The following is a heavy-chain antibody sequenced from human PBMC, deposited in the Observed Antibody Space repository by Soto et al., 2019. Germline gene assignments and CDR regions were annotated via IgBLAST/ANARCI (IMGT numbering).Heavy chain of an antibody. D-gene: IGHD6-19*01. J-gene: IGHJ5*02. CDR1: GYTFISYA. CDR2: INAGNGNT. Sequence: GASVKVSCKASGYTFISYAMHWVRQAPGQRPEWMGWINAGNGNTKYSQKFQGRVTITRDTSASTAYMELSSLRSEDTAVYYCARDRIVVAGNWFDPWGQGTLVTV. V-gene: IGHV1-3*01. CDR3: ARDRIVVAGNWFDP.